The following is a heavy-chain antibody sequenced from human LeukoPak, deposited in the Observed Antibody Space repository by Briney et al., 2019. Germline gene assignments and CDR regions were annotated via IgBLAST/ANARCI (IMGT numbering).Heavy chain of an antibody. J-gene: IGHJ4*02. CDR3: ATLSSGWSYAMLNFDN. D-gene: IGHD6-19*01. CDR2: FDPEDGET. V-gene: IGHV1-24*01. Sequence: ALVKVSCKVSGYTLTELSMHWVRQAPGKGLDWMGGFDPEDGETIYAQKFQGRVTMTEDTSADTAYMELSSLRSEDTAVYYCATLSSGWSYAMLNFDNWGQGTLVTVSS. CDR1: GYTLTELS.